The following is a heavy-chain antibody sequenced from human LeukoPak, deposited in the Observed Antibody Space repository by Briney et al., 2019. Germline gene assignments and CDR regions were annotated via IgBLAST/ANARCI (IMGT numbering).Heavy chain of an antibody. D-gene: IGHD6-19*01. J-gene: IGHJ4*02. CDR3: ARVPPALSGWENYFDY. Sequence: GGSLRLSCAASGFNFSSYAMSWVRQAPGKGLEWVSTISDHGGATYYVDSVKRRFIISRDNSKNTLYLQMNSLRAEDTAVYYCARVPPALSGWENYFDYWGQGTLVTVSS. CDR1: GFNFSSYA. V-gene: IGHV3-23*01. CDR2: ISDHGGAT.